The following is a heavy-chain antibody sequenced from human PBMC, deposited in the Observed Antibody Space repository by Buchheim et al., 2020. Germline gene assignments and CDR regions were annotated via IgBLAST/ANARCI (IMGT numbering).Heavy chain of an antibody. V-gene: IGHV1-8*01. CDR2: MNPNSGKT. CDR1: GYTFTSYD. J-gene: IGHJ4*02. Sequence: QVQLVQSGAEVKKPGASVKVSCTASGYTFTSYDINWVRQATGQGLEWMGWMNPNSGKTGYAQKFQGRVTMTRNTSISTAYMELGSLRSEDTAVYYCARSVLYGVRVVPRGIILNDYWGQGTL. D-gene: IGHD3-10*02. CDR3: ARSVLYGVRVVPRGIILNDY.